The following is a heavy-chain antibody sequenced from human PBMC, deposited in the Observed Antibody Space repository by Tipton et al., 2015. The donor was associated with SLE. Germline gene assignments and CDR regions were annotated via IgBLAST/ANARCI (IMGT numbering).Heavy chain of an antibody. CDR1: GFIFSSYS. D-gene: IGHD7-27*01. J-gene: IGHJ4*02. Sequence: SLRLSCAVSGFIFSSYSMNWVRQAPGKGLEWVSSISSSSSYIYYADSVKGRFTISRDNAKNSLYLQMNSLRAEDTAVYYCARDPGDWGYDYWGQGTLVTVS. CDR3: ARDPGDWGYDY. CDR2: ISSSSSYI. V-gene: IGHV3-21*01.